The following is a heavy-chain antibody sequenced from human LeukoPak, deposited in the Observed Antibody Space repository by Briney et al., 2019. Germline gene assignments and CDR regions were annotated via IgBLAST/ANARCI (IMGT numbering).Heavy chain of an antibody. CDR3: ARGTTPPGYYYYYMDV. J-gene: IGHJ6*03. D-gene: IGHD1-14*01. CDR2: IYTSGST. CDR1: GGSISSYY. Sequence: SETLSLTCTVSGGSISSYYWSWIRQPAGKGLEWIGRIYTSGSTNYNPSLKSRVTISVDTSKNQFSLKLSSVTAADTAVYYCARGTTPPGYYYYYMDVWGKGTTVTVSS. V-gene: IGHV4-4*07.